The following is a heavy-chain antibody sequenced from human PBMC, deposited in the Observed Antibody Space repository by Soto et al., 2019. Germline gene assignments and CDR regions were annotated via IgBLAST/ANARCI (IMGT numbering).Heavy chain of an antibody. J-gene: IGHJ6*02. CDR1: GFTFSSYS. Sequence: GGSLRLSCTASGFTFSSYSMNWVRQAPGKGLEWVSSISASSDYIFYIDSLKGRLTISRDNAKNSLYLQLNSLRAEDTAVYYCAKDGSHLAVAGTSPTSYFYGLAVWGQGTTVTVSS. D-gene: IGHD6-19*01. V-gene: IGHV3-21*01. CDR3: AKDGSHLAVAGTSPTSYFYGLAV. CDR2: ISASSDYI.